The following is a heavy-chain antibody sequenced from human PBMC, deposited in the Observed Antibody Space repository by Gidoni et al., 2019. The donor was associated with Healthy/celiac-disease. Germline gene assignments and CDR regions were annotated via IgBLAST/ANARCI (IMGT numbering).Heavy chain of an antibody. CDR2: IYYSGST. D-gene: IGHD6-19*01. Sequence: QLQLQASGPGLVKPSATLSLTCTVSGGSISSSCYYWRWIRQPPGKGLEWIGSIYYSGSTYYNPSLKSRVTISVDTSKNQFSLKLSSVTAADTAVYYCARRNAVADDWFDPWGQGTLVTVSS. CDR3: ARRNAVADDWFDP. CDR1: GGSISSSCYY. V-gene: IGHV4-39*01. J-gene: IGHJ5*02.